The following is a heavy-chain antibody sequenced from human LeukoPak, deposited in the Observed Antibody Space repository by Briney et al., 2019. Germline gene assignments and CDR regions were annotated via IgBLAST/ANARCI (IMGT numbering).Heavy chain of an antibody. D-gene: IGHD5-12*01. Sequence: SETLSLTCTVSGGSISSYYWSWIRQPPGKGLEWIGYIYYSGSTNYNPSLKSRVTISVDTSKNQFSLKLSSVTAADTAVYYCARGGNRYSGYGRAPYPQGDAFDIWGQGAMVTVSS. J-gene: IGHJ3*02. CDR1: GGSISSYY. CDR2: IYYSGST. CDR3: ARGGNRYSGYGRAPYPQGDAFDI. V-gene: IGHV4-59*01.